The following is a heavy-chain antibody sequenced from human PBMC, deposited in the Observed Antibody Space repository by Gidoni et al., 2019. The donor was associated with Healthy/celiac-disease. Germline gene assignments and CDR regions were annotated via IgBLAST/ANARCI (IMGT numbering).Heavy chain of an antibody. D-gene: IGHD3-10*01. CDR1: GFTFADYA. CDR2: ITWNSGGI. J-gene: IGHJ4*02. CDR3: AKDIGGYYYGSGSSDY. V-gene: IGHV3-9*01. Sequence: VQLVESGGGLVQPGRSLRLPCAASGFTFADYAMHWVRQAPGKGLEWVSGITWNSGGIGYADSVKGRFTISRDNAKNSLYLQMNSLRAEDTALYYCAKDIGGYYYGSGSSDYWGQGTLVTVSS.